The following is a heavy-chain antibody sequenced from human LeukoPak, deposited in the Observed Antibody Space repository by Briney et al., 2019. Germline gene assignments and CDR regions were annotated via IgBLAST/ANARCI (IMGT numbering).Heavy chain of an antibody. J-gene: IGHJ4*02. V-gene: IGHV1-2*02. CDR3: ARVVVGATRRGYFDY. Sequence: GASVKVSCKASGYTFTGYYMHWVRQAPGQGLEWMVWINPNSGGTNYAQKFQGRVTMTRDTSISTAYMELSRLRSDDTAVYYCARVVVGATRRGYFDYWGQGTLVTVSS. CDR2: INPNSGGT. CDR1: GYTFTGYY. D-gene: IGHD1-26*01.